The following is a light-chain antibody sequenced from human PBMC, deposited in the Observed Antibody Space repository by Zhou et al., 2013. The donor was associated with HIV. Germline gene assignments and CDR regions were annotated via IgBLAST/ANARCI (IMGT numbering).Light chain of an antibody. J-gene: IGKJ4*01. CDR1: QDISSY. CDR2: SAS. CDR3: QQHHTYPLT. V-gene: IGKV1-9*01. Sequence: DTHVTQSPSSVSASVGDRVTIICRASQDISSYLAWYQQKPGKAPKLLIYSASTLQSGVPSRFSGSGSGTDFTLTISCLQSEDFATYYCQQHHTYPLTFGGGTKVEIK.